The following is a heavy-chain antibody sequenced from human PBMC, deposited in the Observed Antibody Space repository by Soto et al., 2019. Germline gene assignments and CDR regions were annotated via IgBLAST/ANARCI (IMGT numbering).Heavy chain of an antibody. Sequence: QVQLVQSGAEVKKSGASVKVSCKASGYTFTSYGISWVRQAPGQGLEWMGWSSAYNGNTNYTQKLQGRVNMTTDTSPSTAYMELRSLRSDDTAVYYCARDKGYSSGWYWYPDYWGQGTLVTVSS. CDR3: ARDKGYSSGWYWYPDY. D-gene: IGHD6-19*01. J-gene: IGHJ4*02. CDR2: SSAYNGNT. CDR1: GYTFTSYG. V-gene: IGHV1-18*01.